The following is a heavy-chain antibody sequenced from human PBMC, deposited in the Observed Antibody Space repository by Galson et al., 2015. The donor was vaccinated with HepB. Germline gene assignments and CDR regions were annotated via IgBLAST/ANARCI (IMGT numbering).Heavy chain of an antibody. V-gene: IGHV3-53*01. CDR3: ARWSGISYDC. CDR1: GFTVSSNY. CDR2: LYGDGTT. D-gene: IGHD3-10*01. Sequence: SLRLSCAASGFTVSSNYMSWVRQAPGKGLEWVSILYGDGTTYYTDSVRGRFTISRDNSKNTLYLQMSTLRAEDTAVYYCARWSGISYDCWGQGTLVTVSS. J-gene: IGHJ4*02.